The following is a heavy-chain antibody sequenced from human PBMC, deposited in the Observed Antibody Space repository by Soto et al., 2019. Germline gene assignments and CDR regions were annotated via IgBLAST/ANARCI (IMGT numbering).Heavy chain of an antibody. V-gene: IGHV3-74*01. CDR3: SVVVVADTRNSLGY. CDR1: GFTLSSYW. J-gene: IGHJ4*02. CDR2: INSDGSST. D-gene: IGHD2-15*01. Sequence: GGSLRLSCAASGFTLSSYWMHWVRQAPGKGLVWVSRINSDGSSTSYADSVKGRFTISRDNAKNTLYLQMNSLRAEDTAVYYCSVVVVADTRNSLGYWGQVTLVTVSS.